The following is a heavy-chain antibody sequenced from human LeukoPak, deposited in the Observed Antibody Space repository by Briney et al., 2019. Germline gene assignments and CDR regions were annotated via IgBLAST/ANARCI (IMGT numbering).Heavy chain of an antibody. D-gene: IGHD6-19*01. J-gene: IGHJ4*02. CDR3: TRDDPQWREHDY. CDR1: GYTFTTYG. Sequence: GASVKVSCKASGYTFTTYGISWVRQAPGQGLEWLGWISGYNGNTNFAQKFQGRVTITTDTSTSTAYMELRSLRSDDTAVYYCTRDDPQWREHDYWGQGTLVTVSS. V-gene: IGHV1-18*01. CDR2: ISGYNGNT.